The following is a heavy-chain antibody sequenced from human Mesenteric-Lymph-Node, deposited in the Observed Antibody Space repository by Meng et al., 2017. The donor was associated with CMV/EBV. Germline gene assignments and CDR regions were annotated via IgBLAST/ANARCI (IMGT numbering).Heavy chain of an antibody. CDR3: ARADYVWGSFHDAFDI. Sequence: SETLSLTCGVYGGSFSGYYWSWIRQAPGKGLEWIGEINHRGSTNYNPSLKSRVAISLDTSNNQFSLKLTSVTAADTAVYYCARADYVWGSFHDAFDIWGQGTMVTVSS. V-gene: IGHV4-34*01. J-gene: IGHJ3*02. CDR1: GGSFSGYY. CDR2: INHRGST. D-gene: IGHD3-16*01.